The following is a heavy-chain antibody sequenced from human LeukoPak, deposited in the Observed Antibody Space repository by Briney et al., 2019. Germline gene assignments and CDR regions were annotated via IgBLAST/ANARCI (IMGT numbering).Heavy chain of an antibody. D-gene: IGHD6-25*01. CDR1: GGSISSYY. CDR2: IYYSGST. Sequence: PSETLSLTRTVSGGSISSYYWSWIRPPPGKGLEWIGYIYYSGSTNYNPSLKSRVTISVDTSKNQFSLKLSSVTAAATAVYYCARQGGGFWYFDLWGRGTLVTVSS. CDR3: ARQGGGFWYFDL. J-gene: IGHJ2*01. V-gene: IGHV4-59*08.